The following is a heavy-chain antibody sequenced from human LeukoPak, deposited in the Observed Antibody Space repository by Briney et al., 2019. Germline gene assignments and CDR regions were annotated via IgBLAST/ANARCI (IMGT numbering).Heavy chain of an antibody. CDR1: GGSISSGDYY. Sequence: SETLSLTCTVSGGSISSGDYYWSWIRQPPGKGLEWVGYIYYSGSTYYNPSLKSRVTISVDTSKNQFSLKLSSVTAADTAVYYCAGRKPYYFDYWGQGTLVTVSS. CDR3: AGRKPYYFDY. J-gene: IGHJ4*02. D-gene: IGHD1-14*01. V-gene: IGHV4-30-4*01. CDR2: IYYSGST.